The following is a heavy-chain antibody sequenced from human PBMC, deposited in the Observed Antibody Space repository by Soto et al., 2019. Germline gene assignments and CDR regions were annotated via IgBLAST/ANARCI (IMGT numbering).Heavy chain of an antibody. D-gene: IGHD2-15*01. CDR1: GYTFTSYC. CDR2: ISAYNGNT. CDR3: ARDRGYCSGGSCYPSAYFDY. Sequence: EASVKVSCNASGYTFTSYCISWVRQAPGQGLEWMGWISAYNGNTNYAQKLQGRVTMTTDTSTSTAYMELRSLRTYDTAVYYCARDRGYCSGGSCYPSAYFDYWGQGTLVTVTS. V-gene: IGHV1-18*01. J-gene: IGHJ4*02.